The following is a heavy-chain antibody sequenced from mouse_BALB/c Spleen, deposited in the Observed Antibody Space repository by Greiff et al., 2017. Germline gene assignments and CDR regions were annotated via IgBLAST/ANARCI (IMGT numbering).Heavy chain of an antibody. J-gene: IGHJ4*01. CDR3: ARHRDYYYAMDY. V-gene: IGHV5-6-2*01. CDR1: GFTFSSYY. CDR2: INSNGGST. D-gene: IGHD3-1*01. Sequence: EVQGVESGGGLVKLGGSLKLSCAASGFTFSSYYMSWVRQTPEKRLELVAAINSNGGSTYYPDTVKGRFTISRDNAKNTLYLQMSSLKSEDTALYYCARHRDYYYAMDYWGQGTSVTVSS.